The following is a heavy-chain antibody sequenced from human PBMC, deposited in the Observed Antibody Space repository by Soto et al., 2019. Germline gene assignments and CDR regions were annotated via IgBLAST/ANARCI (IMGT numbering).Heavy chain of an antibody. CDR3: ARASLYCSGGSCFNWYFDL. CDR1: GFTFSNYA. CDR2: ISSNGGST. Sequence: GGSLRLSCTASGFTFSNYAMSWVRQAPGKGLDYVSTISSNGGSTYYADSVKGRFTISRDNSKNTLYLQMGSLRAEDMAVYYCARASLYCSGGSCFNWYFDLWGRGTLVTVSS. V-gene: IGHV3-64*02. D-gene: IGHD2-15*01. J-gene: IGHJ2*01.